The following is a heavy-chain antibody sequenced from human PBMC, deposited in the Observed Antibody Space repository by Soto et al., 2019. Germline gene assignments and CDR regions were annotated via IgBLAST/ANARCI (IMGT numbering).Heavy chain of an antibody. V-gene: IGHV4-34*01. CDR3: ARGYPYYDILTGLGGRYYYYGMDI. CDR1: GGSFSGYY. D-gene: IGHD3-9*01. CDR2: INHSGST. J-gene: IGHJ6*02. Sequence: SETLSLTCAIYGGSFSGYYWSCIRQPPGKGLEWIGEINHSGSTNYNPSLKSRVTISVDSSKNQFSLKLSSVTAADTAVYFCARGYPYYDILTGLGGRYYYYGMDIWGQGTTVT.